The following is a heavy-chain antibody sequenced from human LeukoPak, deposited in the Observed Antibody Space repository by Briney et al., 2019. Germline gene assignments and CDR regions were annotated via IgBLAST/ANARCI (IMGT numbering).Heavy chain of an antibody. J-gene: IGHJ5*02. D-gene: IGHD3-10*01. CDR2: IYYSGST. V-gene: IGHV4-59*08. CDR3: ARHVGFGSGRNRWFDP. CDR1: GVSINNYY. Sequence: SETLSLTCTVSGVSINNYYWSWIRQPPGKGLECIGYIYYSGSTNYNPSLKSRVTISVDTSNNQFSLKLRSVTAADTAVYYCARHVGFGSGRNRWFDPWGQGTLVTVSS.